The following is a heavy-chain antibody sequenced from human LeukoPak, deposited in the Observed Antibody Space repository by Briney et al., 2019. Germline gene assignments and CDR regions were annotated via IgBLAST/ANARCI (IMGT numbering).Heavy chain of an antibody. CDR2: ISGYNGDT. J-gene: IGHJ6*02. CDR1: GYNFKTHA. D-gene: IGHD3-3*01. CDR3: ARFWVFGADTSPPYHQGMDL. V-gene: IGHV1-18*01. Sequence: GASVKVSCQTSGYNFKTHAVSWVRQVPGQGLEWVEWISGYNGDTAFAQKFQGRVTMTKDTSTTTAYMELRSLTSDDTAVYYCARFWVFGADTSPPYHQGMDLWGRGTTVTVSS.